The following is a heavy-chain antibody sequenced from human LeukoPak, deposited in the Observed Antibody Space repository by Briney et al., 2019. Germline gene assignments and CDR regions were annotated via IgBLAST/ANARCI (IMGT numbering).Heavy chain of an antibody. V-gene: IGHV3-21*01. Sequence: GGSLRLFCAASGFTFSDYSMNWVRQAPGKGLEWVSSISSRSAYIHYTDSVKGRFTISRDNAKNSLYLQMNSLRAEDTAVYYCARDPPAHYDFWSGYYTNYYYGMDVWGQGTTVTVSS. J-gene: IGHJ6*02. D-gene: IGHD3-3*01. CDR1: GFTFSDYS. CDR2: ISSRSAYI. CDR3: ARDPPAHYDFWSGYYTNYYYGMDV.